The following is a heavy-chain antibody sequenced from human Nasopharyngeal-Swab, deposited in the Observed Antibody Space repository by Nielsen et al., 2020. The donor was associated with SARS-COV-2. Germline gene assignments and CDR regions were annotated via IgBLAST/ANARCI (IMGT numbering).Heavy chain of an antibody. CDR1: GFTFSSYG. D-gene: IGHD7-27*01. V-gene: IGHV3-30*18. CDR3: AKNWGGLILYHAFDI. CDR2: ISYDGSNK. J-gene: IGHJ3*02. Sequence: GESLKISCAASGFTFSSYGTHWVRQAPGKGLEWVAVISYDGSNKYYADSVKGRFTISRDNSKNTLYLQMNSLRTEDTAVYYCAKNWGGLILYHAFDIWGQGTMVTVSS.